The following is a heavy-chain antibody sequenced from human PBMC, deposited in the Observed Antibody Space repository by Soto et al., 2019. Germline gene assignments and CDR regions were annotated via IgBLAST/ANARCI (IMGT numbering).Heavy chain of an antibody. V-gene: IGHV6-1*01. Sequence: QALSLTSAISGDSVSSNSAACNLIRQSPSRGLEWLGRTYYRSKWYNDYAVSVKSRITINPDTSKNQFSLQLNSVTPEDTAVYYCARGVAAAGSYYFDYWGQGTLVTVSS. J-gene: IGHJ4*02. CDR3: ARGVAAAGSYYFDY. CDR2: TYYRSKWYN. CDR1: GDSVSSNSAA. D-gene: IGHD6-13*01.